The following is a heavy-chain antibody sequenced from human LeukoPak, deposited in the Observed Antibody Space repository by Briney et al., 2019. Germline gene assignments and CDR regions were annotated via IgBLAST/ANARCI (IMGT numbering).Heavy chain of an antibody. D-gene: IGHD1-26*01. CDR2: ISYGGSNK. CDR1: GFTFSSYA. J-gene: IGHJ4*02. V-gene: IGHV3-30-3*01. Sequence: GRSLRLSCAASGFTFSSYATHCVRQAPDKGLEWVAGISYGGSNKYYAASVKGRFTISRDNSKNTLYLQMNSLRAEDTAVYYCARVIGKSRGSSPPFIDYWGQGPLVTVSS. CDR3: ARVIGKSRGSSPPFIDY.